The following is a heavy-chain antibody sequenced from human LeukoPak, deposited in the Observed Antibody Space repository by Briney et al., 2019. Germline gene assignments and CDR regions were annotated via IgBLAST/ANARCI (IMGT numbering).Heavy chain of an antibody. V-gene: IGHV4-59*02. CDR1: DGSVSSYY. Sequence: SETLSLTCTVSDGSVSSYYWSWIRQPPGKGLEWIGYIYYSGSTNYNPSLKSRVTISVDTSKNQFSLKLSSVTAADTAVYYCARGLYCSGGSCFYDYWGQGTLVTVSS. CDR3: ARGLYCSGGSCFYDY. J-gene: IGHJ4*02. D-gene: IGHD2-15*01. CDR2: IYYSGST.